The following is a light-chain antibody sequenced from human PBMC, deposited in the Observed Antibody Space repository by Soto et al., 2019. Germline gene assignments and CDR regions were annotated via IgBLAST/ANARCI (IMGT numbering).Light chain of an antibody. CDR2: DSS. J-gene: IGKJ4*01. Sequence: DIQMTQSPSSLSASVGDTVTITCQASQDINKFLNWYQQKPGKAPKLLIYDSSNLETGVPSRFSGSISGTDFTFTINSLQPEDVATYYCQQYDNLPLTFGGGTKVDIK. V-gene: IGKV1-33*01. CDR3: QQYDNLPLT. CDR1: QDINKF.